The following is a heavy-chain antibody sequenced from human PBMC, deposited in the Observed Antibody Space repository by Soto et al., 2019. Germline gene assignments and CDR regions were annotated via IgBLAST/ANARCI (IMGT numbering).Heavy chain of an antibody. CDR2: ISAYNGNT. CDR3: ARVLIAAAGTYYYYYGMDV. CDR1: GYTFTSYG. D-gene: IGHD6-13*01. Sequence: PSVKVSCKASGYTFTSYGISWVRQAPGQGLEWMGWISAYNGNTNYAQKLQGRVTMTTDTSTSTAYMELRSLRSDDTAVYYCARVLIAAAGTYYYYYGMDVWGQGTTVTVSS. V-gene: IGHV1-18*01. J-gene: IGHJ6*02.